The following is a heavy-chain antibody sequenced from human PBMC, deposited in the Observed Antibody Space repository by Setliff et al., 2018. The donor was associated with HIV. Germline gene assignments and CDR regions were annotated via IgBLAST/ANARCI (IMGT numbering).Heavy chain of an antibody. Sequence: PGESLKISCVTSGFFFGSYAMAWVRQAPGKGLEWVSSVSGSGGTRYYADSVRGRFTISRDDSKDTVYLEMKSLRGDDTAICYCAKSIRSYTPSPTFDYWGQGSLVTVSS. CDR3: AKSIRSYTPSPTFDY. V-gene: IGHV3-23*01. D-gene: IGHD2-2*02. J-gene: IGHJ4*02. CDR2: VSGSGGTR. CDR1: GFFFGSYA.